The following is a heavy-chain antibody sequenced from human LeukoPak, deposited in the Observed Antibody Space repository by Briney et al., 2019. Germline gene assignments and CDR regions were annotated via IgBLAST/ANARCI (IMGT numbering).Heavy chain of an antibody. CDR2: IWYDGSNK. Sequence: PGGSLRLSCAASGFTFSSYGMHWVRQAPGKGLEWVAVIWYDGSNKYYADSVKGRFTIPRDNSKNTLYLQMNSLRAEDTAVYYCARGYCSSTSCYTQRNYYYYYMDVWGKGTTVTVSS. V-gene: IGHV3-33*01. D-gene: IGHD2-2*02. J-gene: IGHJ6*03. CDR3: ARGYCSSTSCYTQRNYYYYYMDV. CDR1: GFTFSSYG.